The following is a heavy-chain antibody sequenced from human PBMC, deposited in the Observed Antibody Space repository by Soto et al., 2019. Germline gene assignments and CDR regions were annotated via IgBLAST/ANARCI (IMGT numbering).Heavy chain of an antibody. Sequence: GGSLRLSCAASGFTFSSYAMSWVRQAPGKGLEWVSAISGSGGSTYYADSVKARFTISRDNSKNTLYLQMNSLRAEDTAVYYCAIQLGYCSGGSCSSDYWVQGTLVTVSS. CDR1: GFTFSSYA. CDR2: ISGSGGST. CDR3: AIQLGYCSGGSCSSDY. D-gene: IGHD2-15*01. V-gene: IGHV3-23*01. J-gene: IGHJ4*02.